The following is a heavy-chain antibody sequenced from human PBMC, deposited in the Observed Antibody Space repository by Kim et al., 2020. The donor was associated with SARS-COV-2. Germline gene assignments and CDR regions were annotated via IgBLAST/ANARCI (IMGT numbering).Heavy chain of an antibody. CDR2: IFPDDSDT. CDR1: GYIFKTYW. J-gene: IGHJ5*02. Sequence: GESLKISCQASGYIFKTYWIGWVRQMPGKGLEWMGIIFPDDSDTRYSPSFQGQVTMSVDKSLTTAYLYWHSLKASDTAMYYCARRGLGSGNYYTVDIWGQRTPVPVSS. CDR3: ARRGLGSGNYYTVDI. V-gene: IGHV5-51*01. D-gene: IGHD3-10*01.